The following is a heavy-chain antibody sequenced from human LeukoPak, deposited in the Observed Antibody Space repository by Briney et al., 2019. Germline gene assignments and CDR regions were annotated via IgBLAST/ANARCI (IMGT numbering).Heavy chain of an antibody. V-gene: IGHV1-18*01. D-gene: IGHD1-26*01. CDR2: ISAFNVNA. CDR1: GYIFTSYG. Sequence: ASVKVSCKASGYIFTSYGISWVRQAPGQGLEWMGWISAFNVNANYAQKLQGRVTMTTDTSTSTAYMELRSLRSDDTAVYYCARTYSGSYSDYFDYWGQGTLVTVSS. CDR3: ARTYSGSYSDYFDY. J-gene: IGHJ4*02.